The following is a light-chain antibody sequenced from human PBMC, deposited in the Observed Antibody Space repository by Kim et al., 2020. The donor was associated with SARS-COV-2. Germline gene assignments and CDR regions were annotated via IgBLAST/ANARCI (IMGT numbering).Light chain of an antibody. CDR1: QSVSSY. J-gene: IGKJ1*01. V-gene: IGKV3-20*01. Sequence: LSPEERATLSCRASQSVSSYLAWNQRKPGQAPRLLIYGATSRATGIPDRFSGSGSGTDFTLTISRLEPEDFAVYYCQQYGSSPRTFGQGTKVDIK. CDR3: QQYGSSPRT. CDR2: GAT.